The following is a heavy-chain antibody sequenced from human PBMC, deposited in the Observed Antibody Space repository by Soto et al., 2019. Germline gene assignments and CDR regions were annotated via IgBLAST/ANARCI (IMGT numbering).Heavy chain of an antibody. J-gene: IGHJ5*02. V-gene: IGHV3-30*18. CDR3: AKDSIMEYGNWFDP. D-gene: IGHD3-16*01. CDR1: GFTFNTYG. CDR2: ISYDGGVT. Sequence: QVQLVESGGGVVQPGRSLRLSCAASGFTFNTYGMHWVRQAPGKGLEWLAVISYDGGVTYYADSVKGRFTISRDNSKNTLYPQMNRLRPEDTAGYYCAKDSIMEYGNWFDPWGQGTLVTVSS.